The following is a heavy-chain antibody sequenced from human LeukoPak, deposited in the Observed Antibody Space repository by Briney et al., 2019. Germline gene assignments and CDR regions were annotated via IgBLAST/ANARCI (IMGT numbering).Heavy chain of an antibody. D-gene: IGHD3-3*01. V-gene: IGHV1-46*01. CDR2: INPSGGST. Sequence: ASVKASCKASGYTFTSYYMHWVRQAPGQGLEWMGIINPSGGSTSYAQKFQGRVTMTRDTSTSTVYMELSSLRSEDTAVYYCARGLPPFVLEWFDSHSENFDYWGQGTLVTVSS. J-gene: IGHJ4*02. CDR1: GYTFTSYY. CDR3: ARGLPPFVLEWFDSHSENFDY.